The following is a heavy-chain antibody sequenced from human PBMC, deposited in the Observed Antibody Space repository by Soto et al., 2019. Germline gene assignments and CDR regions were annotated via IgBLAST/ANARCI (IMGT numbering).Heavy chain of an antibody. CDR3: ARVLTPNWFDP. V-gene: IGHV1-3*01. J-gene: IGHJ5*02. CDR2: INGGSGHT. D-gene: IGHD2-15*01. CDR1: GFAFTNST. Sequence: ASVKVSCKTSGFAFTNSTIHWVRQAPGQRLEWMGWINGGSGHTRYSQNFQARVTITKDTSASSACMELRSLRSDDTAVYYCARVLTPNWFDPWGQGTLVTVSS.